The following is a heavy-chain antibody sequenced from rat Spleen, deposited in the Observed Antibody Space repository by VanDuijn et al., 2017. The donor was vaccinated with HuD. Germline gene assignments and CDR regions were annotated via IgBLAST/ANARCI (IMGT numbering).Heavy chain of an antibody. J-gene: IGHJ1*01. CDR2: IRYDGSRT. V-gene: IGHV5-29*01. CDR3: KSRGYLADWNFDF. Sequence: EVQLVESGGGLVQPGRSLKLSCAASGFTFSNYGMAWVCQAPTKGLEWVATIRYDGSRTYYRHSVKGRFTISRDNARSTINLQMDSLRSEDTAIHYWKSRGYLADWNFDFWGPGTMVTVSS. CDR1: GFTFSNYG. D-gene: IGHD4-4*01.